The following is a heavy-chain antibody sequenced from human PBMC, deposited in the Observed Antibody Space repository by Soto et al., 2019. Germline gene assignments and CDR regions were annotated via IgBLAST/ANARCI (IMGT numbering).Heavy chain of an antibody. CDR3: ATGQYFDF. Sequence: PGGSLRLSCAGSGFTFSNAWMSWVRQAPGKGLEWVGRIKSIYNGGTIEYAAPVKGRFIITRDDSRATVFLQMNSLKTEDTAVYYCATGQYFDFRGQGTQVTVSS. J-gene: IGHJ4*02. CDR1: GFTFSNAW. CDR2: IKSIYNGGTI. V-gene: IGHV3-15*01.